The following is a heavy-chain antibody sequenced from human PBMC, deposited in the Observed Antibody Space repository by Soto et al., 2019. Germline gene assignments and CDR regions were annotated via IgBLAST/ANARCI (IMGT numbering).Heavy chain of an antibody. Sequence: GASVEVSCKASGCTLSSYASSWVRQATGQGLEWMGGIIPIFGTANYAQKFQGRVTITADESTSTAYMELSSLRSEDTAVYYCARDGRQLVHHYFDYWGQGTLVTVSS. D-gene: IGHD6-13*01. CDR2: IIPIFGTA. V-gene: IGHV1-69*13. CDR3: ARDGRQLVHHYFDY. J-gene: IGHJ4*02. CDR1: GCTLSSYA.